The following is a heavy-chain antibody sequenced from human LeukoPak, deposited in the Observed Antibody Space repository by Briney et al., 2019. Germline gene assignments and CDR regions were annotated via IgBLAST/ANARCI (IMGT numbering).Heavy chain of an antibody. V-gene: IGHV3-48*01. D-gene: IGHD2-2*01. J-gene: IGHJ4*02. CDR3: AGYCSTTSCYGVDY. CDR1: GFTFSSYS. CDR2: ISSSSSAI. Sequence: GGSLRLSCAASGFTFSSYSMNWVRQAPVKGLEWGSYISSSSSAIYYADSVKGRFTISRDNAKNSLYLQMNSLRAEDTAVYYCAGYCSTTSCYGVDYWGQGTLVTVSS.